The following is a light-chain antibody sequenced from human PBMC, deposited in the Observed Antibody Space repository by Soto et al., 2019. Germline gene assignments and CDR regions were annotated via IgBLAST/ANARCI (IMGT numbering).Light chain of an antibody. CDR3: QEYGSSHS. V-gene: IGKV3-20*01. J-gene: IGKJ2*01. CDR2: GAS. CDR1: QSVSSSY. Sequence: EIVLTQSPGILSLSPGERATLSCRASQSVSSSYLAWYQQKPGQAPRLLIYGASYRDTGIPDRFSGSGSGTDFTLTIRRLEPEDFAVYYCQEYGSSHSFGQGTKLQIK.